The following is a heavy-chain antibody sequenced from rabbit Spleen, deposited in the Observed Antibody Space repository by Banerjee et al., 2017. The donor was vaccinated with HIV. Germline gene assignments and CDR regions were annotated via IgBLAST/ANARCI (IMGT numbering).Heavy chain of an antibody. J-gene: IGHJ4*01. CDR3: ARDAGSGHYIDAYFDL. CDR2: IDPIFGTT. Sequence: QSLEESGGDLVTPGGSLKLSCKASGFTISSNYWMNWVRQAPGKGLEWIGYIDPIFGTTSYASWVNGRFTISSDNAQNTVDLQMNSLTAADTATYFCARDAGSGHYIDAYFDLWGQGTLVTVS. V-gene: IGHV1S7*01. CDR1: GFTISSNY. D-gene: IGHD8-1*01.